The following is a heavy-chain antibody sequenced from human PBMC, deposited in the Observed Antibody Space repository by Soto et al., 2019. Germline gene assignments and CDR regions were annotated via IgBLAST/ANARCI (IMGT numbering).Heavy chain of an antibody. V-gene: IGHV1-46*01. J-gene: IGHJ5*02. D-gene: IGHD3-10*01. Sequence: QVQLVQSGAEVKKPGALMRVSCKASGYTFTRYYMHWVRQAPGQGLEWMGKINPSDQDTSYAQKCQGRRTMTSDTSTSTLYMEMSSLRSEDTAMYYCAGGGDAQPGAESRWFDQWGQGTLVTVSS. CDR1: GYTFTRYY. CDR2: INPSDQDT. CDR3: AGGGDAQPGAESRWFDQ.